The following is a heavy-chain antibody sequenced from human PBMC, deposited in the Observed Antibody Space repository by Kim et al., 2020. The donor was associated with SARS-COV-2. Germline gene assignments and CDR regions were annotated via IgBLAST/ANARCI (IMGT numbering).Heavy chain of an antibody. V-gene: IGHV3-23*01. CDR3: AKDRVGVATTIDY. J-gene: IGHJ4*02. D-gene: IGHD3-3*01. CDR2: ISATGGNT. Sequence: GGSLRLSCAASGFTFNNYVMSWVRQAPGKGLEWVSGISATGGNTFYADSVKGRFTISRDNSKNTLYLQINSLRAEDTAVYYCAKDRVGVATTIDYWGQGTLVTVSS. CDR1: GFTFNNYV.